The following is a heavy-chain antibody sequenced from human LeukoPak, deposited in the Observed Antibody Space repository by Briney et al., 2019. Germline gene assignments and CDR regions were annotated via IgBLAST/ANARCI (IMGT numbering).Heavy chain of an antibody. CDR3: ARMITWYFDL. D-gene: IGHD3-16*01. Sequence: SETLSLTCTVSGGSISSSNYYWGWIRQPPGKGLEWIGSVYYSGSTYYNPSLKSRVTISVDTSKNQFSLRLSSVTASDTAVYYCARMITWYFDLWGRGTLVTVSS. CDR2: VYYSGST. J-gene: IGHJ2*01. CDR1: GGSISSSNYY. V-gene: IGHV4-39*01.